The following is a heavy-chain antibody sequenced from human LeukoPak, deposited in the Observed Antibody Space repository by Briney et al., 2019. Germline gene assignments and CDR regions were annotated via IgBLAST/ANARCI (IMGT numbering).Heavy chain of an antibody. D-gene: IGHD5-12*01. CDR1: GYSISSGYY. CDR2: IYHSGST. J-gene: IGHJ5*02. CDR3: ARARERGATIKGKWFDP. V-gene: IGHV4-38-2*02. Sequence: PSETLSLTCTVSGYSISSGYYWGWIRQPPGKGLEWIGSIYHSGSTYYNPSLKSRVTISVDTSKNQFSLKLSSVTAADTAVYYCARARERGATIKGKWFDPWGQGTLVTVSS.